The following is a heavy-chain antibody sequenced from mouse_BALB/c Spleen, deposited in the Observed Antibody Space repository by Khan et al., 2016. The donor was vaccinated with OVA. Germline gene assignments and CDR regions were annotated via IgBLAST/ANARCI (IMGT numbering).Heavy chain of an antibody. V-gene: IGHV1-7*01. J-gene: IGHJ2*01. CDR2: INPSTGYT. D-gene: IGHD1-1*01. CDR1: GYTFINYW. Sequence: QIQLVQSGAELAKPGASVKMSCKASGYTFINYWILWVKQRPGQGLEWIGYINPSTGYTEYNQNFKDKATLTADKSSSTAYMQLSSLTPEDSAVYYCAGSGLRGYFDYWGQGTTLTVSS. CDR3: AGSGLRGYFDY.